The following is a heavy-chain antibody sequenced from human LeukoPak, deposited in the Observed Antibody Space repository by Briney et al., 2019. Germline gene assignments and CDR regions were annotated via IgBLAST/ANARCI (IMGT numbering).Heavy chain of an antibody. D-gene: IGHD4-23*01. CDR2: ISGSGGST. Sequence: PGGSLRLSCAASGFTFSSYGMSWVRQAPGKGLEWVSAISGSGGSTYYADPVKGRFTISRDNSKNTLYLQMNSLRAEDTAVYYCAKDTTVVTPFDYWGQGTLVTVSS. CDR3: AKDTTVVTPFDY. J-gene: IGHJ4*02. V-gene: IGHV3-23*01. CDR1: GFTFSSYG.